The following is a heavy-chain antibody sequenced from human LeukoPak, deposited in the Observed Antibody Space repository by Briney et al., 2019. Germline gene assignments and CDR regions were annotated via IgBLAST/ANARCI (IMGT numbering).Heavy chain of an antibody. Sequence: GGSLRLSCAASGFTFSSYAMSWVRQAPGKGLEWVSVISGSGGSTNYADSVKGRFTISRDNSKNTLFLQMDSLRAEDTAVYYCAKDRGSSWPPYYYYYMDVWGTGTTVTVSS. V-gene: IGHV3-23*01. J-gene: IGHJ6*03. CDR2: ISGSGGST. CDR3: AKDRGSSWPPYYYYYMDV. CDR1: GFTFSSYA. D-gene: IGHD6-13*01.